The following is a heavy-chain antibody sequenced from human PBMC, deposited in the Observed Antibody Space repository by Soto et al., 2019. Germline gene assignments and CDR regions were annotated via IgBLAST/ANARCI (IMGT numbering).Heavy chain of an antibody. V-gene: IGHV4-30-4*01. D-gene: IGHD2-15*01. CDR2: IYHSGST. CDR3: ARVRRVVLHYFFDY. Sequence: SETLSLTCTVSGGSIKGGDNYWSWIRQSPGKGLEWIGDIYHSGSTHYNPSLQSRLTMSIDTSKSQFSLRLSSVTAADTAVYFCARVRRVVLHYFFDYWGQGALVTVSS. CDR1: GGSIKGGDNY. J-gene: IGHJ4*02.